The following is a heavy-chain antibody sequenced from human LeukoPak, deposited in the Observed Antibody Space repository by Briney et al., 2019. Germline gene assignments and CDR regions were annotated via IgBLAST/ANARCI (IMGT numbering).Heavy chain of an antibody. CDR1: GYTFTGYY. Sequence: ASVKVSCKASGYTFTGYYMHWVRQAPGQGLEWMGWINPNSGGTNYAQKFQGRVTMTRDTSISTAYMELSRLRSDDTAVYYCARSYCGGDCYRVNAFDIWGQGTIVTVSS. CDR3: ARSYCGGDCYRVNAFDI. V-gene: IGHV1-2*02. D-gene: IGHD2-21*02. J-gene: IGHJ3*02. CDR2: INPNSGGT.